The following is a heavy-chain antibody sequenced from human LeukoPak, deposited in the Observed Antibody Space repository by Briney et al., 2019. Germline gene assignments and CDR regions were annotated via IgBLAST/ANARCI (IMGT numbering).Heavy chain of an antibody. CDR3: ARGDCSGASCLLADY. V-gene: IGHV3-48*02. J-gene: IGHJ4*02. D-gene: IGHD2-15*01. CDR2: ISSSSSTI. CDR1: GFTFITYS. Sequence: GGSLRLSCAASGFTFITYSMNWVRQAPGKGLEWVSYISSSSSTIYYADSVKGRFTISRDNAKNSQYLQMNSLRDEDTAVYYCARGDCSGASCLLADYWGQGTLVTVSS.